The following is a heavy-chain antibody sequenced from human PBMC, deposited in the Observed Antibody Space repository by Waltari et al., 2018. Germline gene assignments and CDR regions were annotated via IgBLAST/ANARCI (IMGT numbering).Heavy chain of an antibody. CDR2: ISSSSSYI. D-gene: IGHD7-27*01. V-gene: IGHV3-21*01. J-gene: IGHJ3*02. CDR1: GFTFSSYR. Sequence: EVQLVESGGGLVKPGGSLRLSCAASGFTFSSYRMNWVRQAPGKGLEWVSSISSSSSYIYYAASVKGRFTMSRDNAKNSLYLKMNSRRAEDTAVYYCARGGITGDEGSHAFDIWGQGTMVTVSS. CDR3: ARGGITGDEGSHAFDI.